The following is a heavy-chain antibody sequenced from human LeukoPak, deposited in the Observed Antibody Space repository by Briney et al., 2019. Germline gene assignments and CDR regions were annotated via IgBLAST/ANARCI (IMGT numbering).Heavy chain of an antibody. CDR2: IYYSGST. D-gene: IGHD3-10*01. J-gene: IGHJ4*02. Sequence: PSETLSLTCTVSGASISPNYWSWFRQPPGKGLEWNGYIYYSGSTSYNPSLKSRVTISLDTSKNQFSLTLSSVTAADTAVYYCARGHYGPGIGTYPNWGQGTLVTVSA. CDR1: GASISPNY. CDR3: ARGHYGPGIGTYPN. V-gene: IGHV4-59*12.